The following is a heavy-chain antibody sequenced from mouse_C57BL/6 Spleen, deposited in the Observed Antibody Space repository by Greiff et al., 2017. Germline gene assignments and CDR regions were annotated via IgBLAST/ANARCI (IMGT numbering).Heavy chain of an antibody. V-gene: IGHV5-17*01. Sequence: EVKLVESGGGLVKPGGSLKLSCAASGFTFSDYGMHWVRQAPEKGLEWVAYISSGSSTIYYADTVKGRFTISRDNAKNTLFLQMTSLRSEDTAMYYCARWAGYYFDYWGQGTTLTVSS. J-gene: IGHJ2*01. CDR1: GFTFSDYG. CDR3: ARWAGYYFDY. D-gene: IGHD3-3*01. CDR2: ISSGSSTI.